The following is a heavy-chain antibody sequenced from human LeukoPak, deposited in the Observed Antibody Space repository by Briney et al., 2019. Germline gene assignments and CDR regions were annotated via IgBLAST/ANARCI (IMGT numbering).Heavy chain of an antibody. CDR3: ARAIRGSGSYRYLDY. Sequence: SETLSLTCTVSGGSISSGDYYWSWIRQPPWKGLEWIGYIYYSGSTYYNPSLKSRVTISVDTSKNQFSLKLSSVTAADTAVYYCARAIRGSGSYRYLDYWGQGTLATVSS. V-gene: IGHV4-61*08. J-gene: IGHJ4*02. D-gene: IGHD3-10*01. CDR1: GGSISSGDYY. CDR2: IYYSGST.